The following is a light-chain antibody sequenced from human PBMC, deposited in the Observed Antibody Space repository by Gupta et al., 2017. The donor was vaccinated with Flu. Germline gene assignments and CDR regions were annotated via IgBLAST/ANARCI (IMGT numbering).Light chain of an antibody. J-gene: IGKJ5*01. CDR1: QSISSF. CDR2: DAS. V-gene: IGKV3-11*01. Sequence: TLSLSPGERATLACRASQSISSFLAWYTQKPGQAPRLLIYDASNRATGITARFSGSGDGTDFTLTISSLEPEDFAVYSCQQRSNWPPEITFGQGTRLEIK. CDR3: QQRSNWPPEIT.